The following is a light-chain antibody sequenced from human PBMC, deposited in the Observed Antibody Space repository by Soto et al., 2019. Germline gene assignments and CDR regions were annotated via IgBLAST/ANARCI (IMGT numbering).Light chain of an antibody. V-gene: IGKV1-5*01. CDR2: DAS. CDR1: QSISSW. CDR3: QQYNRWPLT. Sequence: DIQMTQSPSTLSASVGDRVAITSRASQSISSWLAWYQQKPGKAPKLLIYDASSLESGVPSRFSGSGSGTEFTLTISSLQPDDFAVYYCQQYNRWPLTFGGGTKVDIK. J-gene: IGKJ4*01.